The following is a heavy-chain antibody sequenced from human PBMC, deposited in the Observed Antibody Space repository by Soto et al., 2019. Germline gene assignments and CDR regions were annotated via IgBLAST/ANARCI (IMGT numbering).Heavy chain of an antibody. CDR3: ARIPPVNYYFDY. Sequence: QVQLVQSGAEVKKPGASVKVSCKASGYIFANYVIAWVRQAPGQGLEWMGWISAHNGDTSYAQKLQGRVTMTADTSTTTAYMELRSLSSDDTAVYYCARIPPVNYYFDYWGQGTLVTVSS. J-gene: IGHJ4*02. CDR1: GYIFANYV. V-gene: IGHV1-18*01. CDR2: ISAHNGDT.